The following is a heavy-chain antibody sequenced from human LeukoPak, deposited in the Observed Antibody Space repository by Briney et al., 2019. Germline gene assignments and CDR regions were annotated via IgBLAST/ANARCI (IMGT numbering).Heavy chain of an antibody. V-gene: IGHV4-4*07. D-gene: IGHD3-22*01. CDR1: GGSISSYY. CDR3: AGEPYYYDSSGYWPF. CDR2: IYTSGST. J-gene: IGHJ4*02. Sequence: SETLSLTCTVSGGSISSYYWSWTRQPAGKGLEWIGRIYTSGSTNYNPSLKSRVTMSVDTSKNQFSLKLSSVTAADTAVYYCAGEPYYYDSSGYWPFWGQGTLVTVSS.